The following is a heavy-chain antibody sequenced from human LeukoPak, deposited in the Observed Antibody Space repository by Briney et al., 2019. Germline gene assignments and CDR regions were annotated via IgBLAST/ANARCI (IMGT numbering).Heavy chain of an antibody. CDR1: GYTFTSYA. CDR3: ARGFPMVRGVIRGGGGPVTFDY. Sequence: GASVKVSCKASGYTFTSYAMHWVRQAPGQRLEWMGWINAGNGNTKYSQKFQGRVTITRDTSASTAYMELSSLRSEDTAVYYCARGFPMVRGVIRGGGGPVTFDYWGQGTTVTVSS. V-gene: IGHV1-3*01. D-gene: IGHD3-10*01. J-gene: IGHJ4*03. CDR2: INAGNGNT.